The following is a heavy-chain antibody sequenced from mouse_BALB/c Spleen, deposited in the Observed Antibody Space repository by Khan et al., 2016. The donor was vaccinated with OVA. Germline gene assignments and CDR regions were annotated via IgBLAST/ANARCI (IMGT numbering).Heavy chain of an antibody. D-gene: IGHD1-1*01. CDR2: TNPTNGRT. Sequence: GAELVKAGASVKMSCKASGYTFTSYWMHWVKQRLGQGLEWFAETNPTNGRTYYNEKFKSKATLTVDKSSSTAYMLLSGPTFEDSAVYYCARIKKIVATYFDYGGQGTTLTGSS. V-gene: IGHV1S81*02. CDR1: GYTFTSYW. CDR3: ARIKKIVATYFDY. J-gene: IGHJ2*01.